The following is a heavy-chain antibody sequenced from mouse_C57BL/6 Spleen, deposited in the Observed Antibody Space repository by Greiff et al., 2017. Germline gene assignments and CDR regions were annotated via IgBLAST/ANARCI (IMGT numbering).Heavy chain of an antibody. CDR3: ARAGEGFAY. Sequence: QVQLQQPGAELVMPGASVKLSCKASGYTFTSYWMHWVKQRPGQGLEWIGEIDPSDSYTNYNQKFKGKSTLTVDKSSSTAYMQLSSLTSEDSAVXYCARAGEGFAYWGQGTLVTVSA. CDR1: GYTFTSYW. D-gene: IGHD3-1*01. J-gene: IGHJ3*01. V-gene: IGHV1-69*01. CDR2: IDPSDSYT.